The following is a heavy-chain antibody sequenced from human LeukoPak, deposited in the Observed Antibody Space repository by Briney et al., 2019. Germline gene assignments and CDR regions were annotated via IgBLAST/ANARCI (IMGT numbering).Heavy chain of an antibody. CDR1: GGFISSYY. CDR2: IYTSGST. D-gene: IGHD3-10*01. V-gene: IGHV4-4*07. Sequence: SETLSLTCTVSGGFISSYYWSWIRQPAGKGLEWIGRIYTSGSTNYNPSLKSRVTMSVDTSKNQFSLKLSSVTAADTAVYYCARAITMVRGVTIDLGMDVWGQGTTVTVSS. CDR3: ARAITMVRGVTIDLGMDV. J-gene: IGHJ6*02.